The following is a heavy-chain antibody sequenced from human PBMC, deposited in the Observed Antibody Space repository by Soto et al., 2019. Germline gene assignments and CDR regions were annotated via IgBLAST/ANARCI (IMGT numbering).Heavy chain of an antibody. J-gene: IGHJ5*02. CDR2: INPHGGST. D-gene: IGHD1-26*01. CDR3: ARSSGGNFGIIIEGTNWFAP. Sequence: ASVKVSCKASGYTFTSYDINWVRQAPGQGLEWMGVINPHGGSTAYAQKFKGRVTLTRDTSASTVYMEVSSLTSEDTAMYYCARSSGGNFGIIIEGTNWFAPWGQGTLVTVSS. V-gene: IGHV1-8*01. CDR1: GYTFTSYD.